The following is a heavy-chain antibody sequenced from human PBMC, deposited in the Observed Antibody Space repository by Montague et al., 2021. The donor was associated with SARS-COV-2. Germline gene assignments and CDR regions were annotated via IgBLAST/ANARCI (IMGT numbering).Heavy chain of an antibody. V-gene: IGHV4-34*01. Sequence: SETRSLTCAVYGGSFSGYYWSWIRQPPGKGLEWIGEINHSGSTNYNPSLKSRVTISADTSKNQFSLKLSSVTAADTAVYYCARGSRQWLVRPPHYYYFDYWGQGTLVTVSS. CDR3: ARGSRQWLVRPPHYYYFDY. CDR2: INHSGST. CDR1: GGSFSGYY. J-gene: IGHJ4*02. D-gene: IGHD6-19*01.